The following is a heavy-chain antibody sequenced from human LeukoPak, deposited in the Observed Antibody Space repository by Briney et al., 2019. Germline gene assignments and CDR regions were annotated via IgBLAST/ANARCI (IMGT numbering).Heavy chain of an antibody. V-gene: IGHV4-39*01. J-gene: IGHJ4*02. Sequence: SETLSLTCTVSGGSISSSGYFWGWIRQPPGKGLEWIGSIYYSGSTYYNSSLKSRVTISVDTTKNQFSLKLSSVTAADTAVYYCASLGGGYNGDYWGQGTLVTVSS. CDR3: ASLGGGYNGDY. CDR1: GGSISSSGYF. D-gene: IGHD5-24*01. CDR2: IYYSGST.